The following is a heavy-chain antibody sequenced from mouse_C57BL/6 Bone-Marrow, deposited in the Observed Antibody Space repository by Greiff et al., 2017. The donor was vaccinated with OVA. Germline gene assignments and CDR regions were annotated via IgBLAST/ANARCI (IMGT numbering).Heavy chain of an antibody. CDR1: GYTFTSYW. J-gene: IGHJ4*01. CDR3: ARGGPLSAYAMDY. V-gene: IGHV1-64*01. Sequence: QVQLQQPGAELVKPGASVKLSCKASGYTFTSYWMHWVKQRPGQGLEWIGMIHPNSGSTNYNEKFTSKATLTVDKSSSTAYMQLSSLTSEDSAVYYCARGGPLSAYAMDYWGQGTSVTVSS. D-gene: IGHD2-3*01. CDR2: IHPNSGST.